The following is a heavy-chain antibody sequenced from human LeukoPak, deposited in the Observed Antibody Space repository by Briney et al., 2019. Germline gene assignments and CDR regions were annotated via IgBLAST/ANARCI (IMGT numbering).Heavy chain of an antibody. V-gene: IGHV4-34*01. D-gene: IGHD5-18*01. CDR1: GGSFSGYY. Sequence: SETLSLTCAVYGGSFSGYYWSWIRQPPGMGLEWIGEINHSGSTNYNPSLKSRVTISVDTSKNQFSLKLSSVTAADTAVYYCARVRRGIRGYSYGYFYFDYWGQGTLVTVSS. CDR3: ARVRRGIRGYSYGYFYFDY. J-gene: IGHJ4*02. CDR2: INHSGST.